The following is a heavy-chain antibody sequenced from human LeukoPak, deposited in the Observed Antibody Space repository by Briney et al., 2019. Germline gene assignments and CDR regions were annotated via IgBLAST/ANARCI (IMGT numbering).Heavy chain of an antibody. Sequence: SDTLSLMYTVWSRFICRYYWFWIPQPPGQGLEWIVYIYYSGSTYYNPSLKSRVTISVDTSKNQFSLKLSSVTAADTAVYYCARTKRVTPLGYDAFDIWGQGTMVTVSS. CDR1: SRFICRYY. CDR2: IYYSGST. J-gene: IGHJ3*02. V-gene: IGHV4-59*08. CDR3: ARTKRVTPLGYDAFDI. D-gene: IGHD7-27*01.